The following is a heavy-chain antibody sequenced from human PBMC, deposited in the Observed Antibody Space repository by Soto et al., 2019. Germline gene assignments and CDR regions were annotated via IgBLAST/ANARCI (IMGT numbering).Heavy chain of an antibody. V-gene: IGHV3-23*01. CDR1: GFTFSSYA. CDR2: ISGSGGST. D-gene: IGHD3-3*01. CDR3: AKDTIFGVVHSRTNWFDP. J-gene: IGHJ5*02. Sequence: PGGSLRFSCAASGFTFSSYAMSWVRQAPGKGLEWVSAISGSGGSTYYADSVKGRFTISRDNSKNTLYLQMNSLRAEDTAVYYCAKDTIFGVVHSRTNWFDPWGQGTLVTVSS.